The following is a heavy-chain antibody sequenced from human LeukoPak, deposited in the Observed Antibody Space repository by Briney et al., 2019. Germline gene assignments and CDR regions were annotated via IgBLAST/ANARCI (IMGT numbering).Heavy chain of an antibody. CDR2: ISSSGSTI. CDR3: ARVSGYDYLDY. J-gene: IGHJ4*02. V-gene: IGHV3-48*03. D-gene: IGHD5-12*01. CDR1: GFTFSSYE. Sequence: GGSLRLSCAASGFTFSSYEMNWVRQAPGKGLEWVSYISSSGSTIYYADSVKGRFTISRDNAKNSLYLQMNSLRAEDTAVYYCARVSGYDYLDYWGQGTLVTVSS.